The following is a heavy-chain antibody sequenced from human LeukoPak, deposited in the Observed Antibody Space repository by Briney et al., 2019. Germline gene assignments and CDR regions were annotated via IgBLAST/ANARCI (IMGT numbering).Heavy chain of an antibody. CDR1: GYTFTSYG. J-gene: IGHJ4*02. D-gene: IGHD2-2*01. V-gene: IGHV1-18*01. CDR2: ISAYNGNT. CDR3: ARGGEGYCSSTSCRVPFDY. Sequence: ASVKVSCKASGYTFTSYGISWVRQAPGQGLEWMGWISAYNGNTNYAQKLQGRVTMTTDTSTSTAYMELSSLRSEDTAVYYCARGGEGYCSSTSCRVPFDYWGQGTLVTVSS.